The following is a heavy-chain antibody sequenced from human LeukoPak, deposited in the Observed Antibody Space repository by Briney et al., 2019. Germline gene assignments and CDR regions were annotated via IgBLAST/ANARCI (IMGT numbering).Heavy chain of an antibody. CDR3: ARAGSYRLTTTL. Sequence: PSETLSLTCAVSGGSISPYYWMWIRQPPGKGLEWIGYISYSGSTSFNPSLKSRVTISLDTSTNQASLKLRSVTAADTAVYYCARAGSYRLTTTLWGQGTLVTVSS. CDR1: GGSISPYY. D-gene: IGHD4-17*01. V-gene: IGHV4-59*01. CDR2: ISYSGST. J-gene: IGHJ4*02.